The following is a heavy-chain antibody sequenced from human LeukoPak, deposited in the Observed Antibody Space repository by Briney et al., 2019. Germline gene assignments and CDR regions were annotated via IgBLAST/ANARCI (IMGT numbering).Heavy chain of an antibody. J-gene: IGHJ5*02. Sequence: PSETLSLTCTVSSGSISTSNYYWGWIRQPPGKGLEWIGSIYYSGSTYYNPSLKSRVTISVDTSKNQFSLKLSSVTAADTAVYYCARLSYDYVWGSYRQNWFDPWGQGTLVTVSS. V-gene: IGHV4-39*01. D-gene: IGHD3-16*02. CDR2: IYYSGST. CDR3: ARLSYDYVWGSYRQNWFDP. CDR1: SGSISTSNYY.